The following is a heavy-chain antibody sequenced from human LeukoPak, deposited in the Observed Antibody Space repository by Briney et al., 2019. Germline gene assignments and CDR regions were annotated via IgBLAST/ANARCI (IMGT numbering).Heavy chain of an antibody. CDR3: ARDSYYFGSGSDNTPYNWFDP. J-gene: IGHJ5*02. Sequence: PSETLSLTCAVSGGSMSSYYWGWIRQPPGKGLEWIGYIYYSGSTNYNPSLKSRVTISVDTSRNQFSLKLSSVTAADTAMYYCARDSYYFGSGSDNTPYNWFDPWGQGTLVTVSS. CDR2: IYYSGST. CDR1: GGSMSSYY. V-gene: IGHV4-59*12. D-gene: IGHD3-10*01.